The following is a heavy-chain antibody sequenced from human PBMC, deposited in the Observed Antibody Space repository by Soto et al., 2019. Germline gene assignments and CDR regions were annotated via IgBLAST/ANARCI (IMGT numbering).Heavy chain of an antibody. J-gene: IGHJ3*02. CDR1: GYTFTGYY. CDR2: INPNSGGT. Sequence: QVQLVQSGAEVKKPGASVKVSCKASGYTFTGYYMHWVRQAPGQGLEWMGWINPNSGGTNYAQKFQSMVTMTRDTSISTAYMELSRLRSEHTAVYYCARAMLMIDYEVDGCAFDILGQVTMVTVSS. V-gene: IGHV1-2*02. CDR3: ARAMLMIDYEVDGCAFDI. D-gene: IGHD4-17*01.